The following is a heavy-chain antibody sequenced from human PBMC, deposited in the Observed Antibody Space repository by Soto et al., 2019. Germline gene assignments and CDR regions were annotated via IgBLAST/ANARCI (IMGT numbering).Heavy chain of an antibody. CDR3: AKLYWNPRYFDY. D-gene: IGHD1-1*01. J-gene: IGHJ4*02. V-gene: IGHV3-23*01. Sequence: WGSLRLSCAASGFTFTAVAITFVRHAPGKWLEWVSTITDSGGSTDYADSVKGRFTISRDNSKSTLYLQMNNLRADDTAVYYCAKLYWNPRYFDYWGQGARVTVSS. CDR2: ITDSGGST. CDR1: GFTFTAVA.